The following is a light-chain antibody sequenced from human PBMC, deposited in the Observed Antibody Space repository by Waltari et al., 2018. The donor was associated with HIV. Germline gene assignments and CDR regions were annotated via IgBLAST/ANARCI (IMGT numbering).Light chain of an antibody. CDR1: SNDLGTYNF. V-gene: IGLV2-8*01. J-gene: IGLJ2*01. CDR3: VSYTEKDTFLL. Sequence: QSALTQPPSASGSPGQSVAISCTGSSNDLGTYNFVPWYQHHPGKAPKLLIYDVTRRPPGIPDRFSGTKSGYTASLTVSDLQVEDEADYYCVSYTEKDTFLLFGGGTKLAV. CDR2: DVT.